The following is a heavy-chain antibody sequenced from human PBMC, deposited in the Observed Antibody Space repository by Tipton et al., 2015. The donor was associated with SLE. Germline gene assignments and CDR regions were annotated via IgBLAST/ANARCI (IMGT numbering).Heavy chain of an antibody. CDR2: MYYSGST. CDR1: GGSISSSSYY. V-gene: IGHV4-39*07. J-gene: IGHJ4*02. D-gene: IGHD1-1*01. CDR3: ASANWNFEY. Sequence: TLSLTCTVSGGSISSSSYYWGWIRQPPGKGLEWIGSMYYSGSTYYNPSLKSRVTISVDTSKNQFSLKLSSVTAADTAVYYCASANWNFEYWGQGTLVTVSS.